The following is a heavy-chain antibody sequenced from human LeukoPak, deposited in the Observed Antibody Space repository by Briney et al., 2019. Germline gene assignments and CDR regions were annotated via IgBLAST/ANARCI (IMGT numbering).Heavy chain of an antibody. V-gene: IGHV3-48*02. Sequence: GGSLRLSCAASGFTFSSYSMNWVRQAPGKGPEWISYISGGSTITDFYADSVKGRFTISRDNAKNSLYLQMNSLRDEDTALYYCARDVDWGFDSWGQGTLVTVSS. CDR2: ISGGSTITD. CDR1: GFTFSSYS. CDR3: ARDVDWGFDS. J-gene: IGHJ4*02. D-gene: IGHD7-27*01.